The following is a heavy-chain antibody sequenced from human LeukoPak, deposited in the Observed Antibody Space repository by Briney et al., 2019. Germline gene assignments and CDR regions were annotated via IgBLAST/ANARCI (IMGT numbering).Heavy chain of an antibody. V-gene: IGHV4-30-2*01. Sequence: SETLSLTCAVSGGSISSGGYSWSWIRQPPGKGLEWIGYIYHSGSTYYNPSLKSRVTISVDRSKNQFSLKLSSVTAADTAVYYCARMSDYAVGFDYWGQGTLVTVSS. D-gene: IGHD4-17*01. CDR1: GGSISSGGYS. J-gene: IGHJ4*02. CDR3: ARMSDYAVGFDY. CDR2: IYHSGST.